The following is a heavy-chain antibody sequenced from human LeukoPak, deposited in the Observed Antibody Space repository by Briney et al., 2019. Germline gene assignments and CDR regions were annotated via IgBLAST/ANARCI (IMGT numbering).Heavy chain of an antibody. V-gene: IGHV3-7*01. J-gene: IGHJ4*02. D-gene: IGHD3-22*01. CDR1: GFTFSSYW. CDR2: IKQDGSEK. CDR3: ARGYYDSSGYYYVGRYFDY. Sequence: GGSLRLSCAASGFTFSSYWMSWVRQAPGKGLEWVANIKQDGSEKYYVDSVKGRSTISRDNAKNSLYLQMNSLRAEDTAVYYCARGYYDSSGYYYVGRYFDYWGQGTLVTVSS.